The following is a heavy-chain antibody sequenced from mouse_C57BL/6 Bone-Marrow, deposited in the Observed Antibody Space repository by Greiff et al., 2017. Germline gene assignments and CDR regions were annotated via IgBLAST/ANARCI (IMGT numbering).Heavy chain of an antibody. V-gene: IGHV1-19*01. CDR1: GYTFTDYY. CDR2: INPYNGGT. D-gene: IGHD1-1*01. CDR3: ARGYYGSSSWFAY. J-gene: IGHJ3*01. Sequence: EVKLQESGPVLVKPGASVKMSCKASGYTFTDYYMNWVKQSHGKSLEWIGVINPYNGGTSYNQKFKGKATLTVDKSSSPAYMELNSLTSEDSAVYYCARGYYGSSSWFAYWGQGTLVTVSA.